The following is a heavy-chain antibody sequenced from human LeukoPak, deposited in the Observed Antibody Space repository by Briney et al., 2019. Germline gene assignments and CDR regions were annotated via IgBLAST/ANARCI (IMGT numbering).Heavy chain of an antibody. CDR3: ARGLSFDWLSPFDY. CDR2: INPGGGST. Sequence: GASVKVSCKASGYTFTSYYMHSVRQAPGQGLEWMGIINPGGGSTTYAQKFQGRVTMTRDTSTSTVYMELSSLRSEDTAVYFCARGLSFDWLSPFDYWGQGTLVTVSS. V-gene: IGHV1-46*01. J-gene: IGHJ4*02. CDR1: GYTFTSYY. D-gene: IGHD3-9*01.